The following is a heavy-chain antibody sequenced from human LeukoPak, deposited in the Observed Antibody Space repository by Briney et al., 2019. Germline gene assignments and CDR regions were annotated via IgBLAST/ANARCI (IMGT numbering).Heavy chain of an antibody. J-gene: IGHJ4*02. Sequence: GGSLRLSCAASGFTFSSYAMSWVRQAPGKGLEWVSTISGSGGVTYYADSVKGRFTISRDNSKNTLYLQMNSLRAEDTAVYYCAKEMGFSSGWPFDSWGQGTLVAVSS. CDR2: ISGSGGVT. D-gene: IGHD6-19*01. V-gene: IGHV3-23*01. CDR1: GFTFSSYA. CDR3: AKEMGFSSGWPFDS.